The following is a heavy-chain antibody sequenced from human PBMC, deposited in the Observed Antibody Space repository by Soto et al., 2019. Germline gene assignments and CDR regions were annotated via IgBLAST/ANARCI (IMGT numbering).Heavy chain of an antibody. CDR1: GYTFTGYY. CDR3: ARVNVVVPAAPFDP. CDR2: INPNSGGT. D-gene: IGHD2-2*01. J-gene: IGHJ5*02. Sequence: ASVKVSCKASGYTFTGYYIHWVRQAPLQGLEWMGWINPNSGGTNYAQKFQGRVTMTRDTSISTAYMELSRLRSDDTAVYYCARVNVVVPAAPFDPWGQGTLVTVSS. V-gene: IGHV1-2*02.